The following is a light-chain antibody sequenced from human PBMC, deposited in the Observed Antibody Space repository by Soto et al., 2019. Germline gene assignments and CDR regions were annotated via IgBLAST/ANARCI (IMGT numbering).Light chain of an antibody. J-gene: IGLJ2*01. V-gene: IGLV2-23*01. Sequence: QPVLTQPASVSGSPGQSITISCTGISSDVGSYNLVSWYQQHPGKAPKLMIYEGSKRPSGVSNRFSGSKSGNTASLTISGLQAEDEADYYCCSYAGSFVVFGGGTKLTVL. CDR1: SSDVGSYNL. CDR3: CSYAGSFVV. CDR2: EGS.